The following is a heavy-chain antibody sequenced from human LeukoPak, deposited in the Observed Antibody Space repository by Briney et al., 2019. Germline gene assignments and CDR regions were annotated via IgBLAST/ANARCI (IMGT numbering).Heavy chain of an antibody. CDR1: GFTFSSYA. CDR3: AKWAPFYYGSGSYQRRNFDY. CDR2: ISGSGGST. V-gene: IGHV3-23*01. Sequence: GGSLRLSCAASGFTFSSYAMSWVRQAPGKGLEWVSAISGSGGSTYYADSVKGRFTISRDNSKNTLYLQMNSLRAEDTAVYYCAKWAPFYYGSGSYQRRNFDYWGQGTLVTVSS. J-gene: IGHJ4*02. D-gene: IGHD3-10*01.